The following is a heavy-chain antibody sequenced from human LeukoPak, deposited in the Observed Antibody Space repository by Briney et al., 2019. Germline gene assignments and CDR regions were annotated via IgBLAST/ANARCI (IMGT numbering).Heavy chain of an antibody. Sequence: GGSLRLSCAASGFTFDDYGMSWVRQAPGKGLEWVSGINWNGGNTGYADSVKGRFTISRDNAKNSLYLQMNSLRAEDTALYYCATFWSGYYVFDYWGQGTLVTVSS. CDR3: ATFWSGYYVFDY. J-gene: IGHJ4*02. D-gene: IGHD3-3*01. V-gene: IGHV3-20*04. CDR2: INWNGGNT. CDR1: GFTFDDYG.